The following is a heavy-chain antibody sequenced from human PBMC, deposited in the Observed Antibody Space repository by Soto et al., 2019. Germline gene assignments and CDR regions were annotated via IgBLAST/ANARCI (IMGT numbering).Heavy chain of an antibody. CDR3: ARPLEKQLFLFDS. Sequence: LXLSFAASRFTFSSYGVHWVRQAPGKGLEWVAVIWYDGSKKYYGDCVKGRFTISRDNSQNTLYLQMNSLRAEDTAVCYCARPLEKQLFLFDSWGQGTLVTVSS. CDR2: IWYDGSKK. D-gene: IGHD6-13*01. J-gene: IGHJ4*02. CDR1: RFTFSSYG. V-gene: IGHV3-33*01.